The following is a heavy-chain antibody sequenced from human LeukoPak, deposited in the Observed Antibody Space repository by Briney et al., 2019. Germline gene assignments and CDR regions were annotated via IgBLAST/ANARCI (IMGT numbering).Heavy chain of an antibody. CDR1: EDTLTNYD. V-gene: IGHV1-8*01. Sequence: ASVKDSCKASEDTLTNYDINCVRQATGQGLEWMGWMNPNSGDTEYAQKFLGRVTMTRDTSIRTAYMELSSLRSEDTAVYYCARARQVASYNYYYYYMDVWGKGTTVTVSS. CDR3: ARARQVASYNYYYYYMDV. CDR2: MNPNSGDT. J-gene: IGHJ6*03.